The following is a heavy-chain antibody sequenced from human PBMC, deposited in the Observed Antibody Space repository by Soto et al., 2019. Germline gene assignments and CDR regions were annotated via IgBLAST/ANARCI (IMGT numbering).Heavy chain of an antibody. V-gene: IGHV4-4*07. Sequence: PSETLSLTCTVSGGSISSYYWNWIRQPAGKGLECIGRIYASGRTNYNPSLKSRVTMSVDASRNQFSLRLTAVTAADTAVYYCTRDVYGSPTSGYYYYAMDVCGQGTTVTVSS. J-gene: IGHJ6*01. D-gene: IGHD2-2*01. CDR1: GGSISSYY. CDR2: IYASGRT. CDR3: TRDVYGSPTSGYYYYAMDV.